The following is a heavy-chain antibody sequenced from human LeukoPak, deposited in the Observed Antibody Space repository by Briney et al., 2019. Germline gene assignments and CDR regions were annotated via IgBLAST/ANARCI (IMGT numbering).Heavy chain of an antibody. CDR2: ISSGSSSL. CDR3: ARSPTVATPGPFDY. Sequence: PGGSLRLSCAASGFTFSSYSMNWVRQAPGKGLEWVSYISSGSSSLYYADSVKGRFTISRDNAKNSLYLQMNSLRDEDTAVYYCARSPTVATPGPFDYWGQGNLVYVSS. J-gene: IGHJ4*02. CDR1: GFTFSSYS. D-gene: IGHD4-23*01. V-gene: IGHV3-48*02.